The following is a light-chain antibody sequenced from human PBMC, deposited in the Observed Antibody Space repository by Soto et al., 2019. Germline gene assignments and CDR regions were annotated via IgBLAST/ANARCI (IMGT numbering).Light chain of an antibody. CDR3: SSYAASNILL. V-gene: IGLV2-8*01. J-gene: IGLJ2*01. Sequence: QSALTQPPSASGSPGQSVTISCTGTSGDVGGYNFVSWYQQHPGKAPKLMIYEVIKRPSGVPDRFSGSKSGNTASLTVSGLQADDEADYYCSSYAASNILLFGGGTKLTVL. CDR1: SGDVGGYNF. CDR2: EVI.